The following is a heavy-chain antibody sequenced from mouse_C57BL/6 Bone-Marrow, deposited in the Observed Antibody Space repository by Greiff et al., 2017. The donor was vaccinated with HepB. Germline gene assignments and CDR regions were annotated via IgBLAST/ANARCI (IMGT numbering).Heavy chain of an antibody. J-gene: IGHJ2*01. CDR2: IDPENGDT. CDR3: TTGGPLGY. Sequence: EVQLQHSGAELVRPGASVKLSCTASGFNIKDDYMHWVKQRPEQGLEWIGWIDPENGDTEYASKFQGKATITADTSSNTAYLQLSSLTSEDTAVYYSTTGGPLGYWGQGTTLTVSS. V-gene: IGHV14-4*01. CDR1: GFNIKDDY.